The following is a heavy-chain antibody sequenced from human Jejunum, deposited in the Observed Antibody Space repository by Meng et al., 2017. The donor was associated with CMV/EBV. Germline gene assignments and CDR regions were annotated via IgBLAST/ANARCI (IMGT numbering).Heavy chain of an antibody. V-gene: IGHV3-21*01. CDR3: ALVRDCDDFDY. Sequence: CAASGFTFSDYNMNWVRQAPGKGLEWVSSISRSSGSSTYYADSVRGRFTISRDNAENSLYLQMNSLRVEDTAVYYCALVRDCDDFDYWGQGTLVTVSS. CDR1: GFTFSDYN. J-gene: IGHJ4*02. D-gene: IGHD2-21*02. CDR2: ISRSSGSST.